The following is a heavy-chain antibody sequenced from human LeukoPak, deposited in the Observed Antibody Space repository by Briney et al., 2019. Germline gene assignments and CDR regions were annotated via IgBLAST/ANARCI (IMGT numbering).Heavy chain of an antibody. CDR3: AKDSRLYYFDY. CDR1: GFNFQNYG. Sequence: RTGGSLRLSCAASGFNFQNYGMSWVRQSPGKGLEWVCGINWNGVTTNYADSVKGRFTISRDNSKSSLYLQMNSLRTEDTALYYCAKDSRLYYFDYWGQGTLVTVSS. V-gene: IGHV3-20*04. J-gene: IGHJ4*02. CDR2: INWNGVTT. D-gene: IGHD6-25*01.